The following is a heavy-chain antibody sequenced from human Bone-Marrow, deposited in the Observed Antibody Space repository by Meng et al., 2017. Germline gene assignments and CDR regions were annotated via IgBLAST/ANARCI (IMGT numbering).Heavy chain of an antibody. CDR1: GSTFTSYD. CDR2: MNPNRGNT. Sequence: QGRLVQFGSGVNRSGALVQVSCKASGSTFTSYDINWVRQATGQGLEWMGWMNPNRGNTGYAQKFQGRVTMTRNTSISTAYMELSSLRSEDTAVYYCARDEDISAAGKLFGDYWGQGTLVTVSS. J-gene: IGHJ4*02. D-gene: IGHD6-13*01. V-gene: IGHV1-8*01. CDR3: ARDEDISAAGKLFGDY.